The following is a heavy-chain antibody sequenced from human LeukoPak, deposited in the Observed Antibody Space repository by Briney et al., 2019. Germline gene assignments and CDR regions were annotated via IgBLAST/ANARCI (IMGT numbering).Heavy chain of an antibody. CDR1: GFTFSSYR. Sequence: PGGSLRLSCAASGFTFSSYRMNWVRQAPGKGLEWVSSISSSSSYIYYADSVKGRFTISRDNAKNSLYLQMNSLRAEDTAVYYCAKEAATLWFGESPFDYWGQGTLVTVSS. CDR3: AKEAATLWFGESPFDY. J-gene: IGHJ4*02. D-gene: IGHD3-10*01. V-gene: IGHV3-21*01. CDR2: ISSSSSYI.